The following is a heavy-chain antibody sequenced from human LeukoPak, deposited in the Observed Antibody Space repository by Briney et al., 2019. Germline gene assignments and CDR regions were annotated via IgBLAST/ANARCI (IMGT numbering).Heavy chain of an antibody. J-gene: IGHJ4*02. D-gene: IGHD2-15*01. Sequence: GGSLRLSCAASGFTFSSYSMNWVRQAPGKGLEWVSSISSSSSYIYYADSVKGRFTISRDNAKNSLYLQMNSLRAEDTAVYYCARDHGSIVVVVAATFPDYWGQGTLVTVSS. V-gene: IGHV3-21*01. CDR1: GFTFSSYS. CDR3: ARDHGSIVVVVAATFPDY. CDR2: ISSSSSYI.